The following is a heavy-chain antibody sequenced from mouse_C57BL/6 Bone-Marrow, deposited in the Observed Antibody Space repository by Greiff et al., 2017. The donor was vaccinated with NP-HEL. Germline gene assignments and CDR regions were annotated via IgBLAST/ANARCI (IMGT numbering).Heavy chain of an antibody. D-gene: IGHD2-2*01. CDR1: GFTFSSYA. Sequence: EVQLVESGGGLVKPGGSLKLSCAASGFTFSSYAMSWVRQTPEKRLEWVATISDGGSYTYYPDNVKGRFTISRDNAKNNLYLQMSHLKSEDTAMYYCARGNYGYWFAYWGQGTLVTVSA. J-gene: IGHJ3*01. CDR2: ISDGGSYT. CDR3: ARGNYGYWFAY. V-gene: IGHV5-4*01.